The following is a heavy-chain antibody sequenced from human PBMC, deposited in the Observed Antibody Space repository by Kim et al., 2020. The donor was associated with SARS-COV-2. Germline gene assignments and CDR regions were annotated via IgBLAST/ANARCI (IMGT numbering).Heavy chain of an antibody. Sequence: GGSLRLSCAASGFTFSSYSMNWVRQAPGKGLEWVSYISSSSSTIYYADSVKGRFTISRDNAKNSLYLQMNSLRAEDTAVYYCARDLGYCSGGSCYWGGYFDSWGQGTLVTVSS. CDR3: ARDLGYCSGGSCYWGGYFDS. CDR1: GFTFSSYS. J-gene: IGHJ4*02. CDR2: ISSSSSTI. V-gene: IGHV3-48*04. D-gene: IGHD2-15*01.